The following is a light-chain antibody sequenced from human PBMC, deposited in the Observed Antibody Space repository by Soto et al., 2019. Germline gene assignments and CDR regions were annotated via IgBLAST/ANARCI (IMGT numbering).Light chain of an antibody. CDR2: EVS. CDR1: SSDVGGYNY. CDR3: SSYTSSNPRV. J-gene: IGLJ1*01. Sequence: QSALTQPASVSGSPGQSITISCTGTSSDVGGYNYVSWYQQHPGKAPKLMIYEVSNRPSGVSNRFSGSKSGNTASLTISGLQAEDEADYYCSSYTSSNPRVFGTGTQLTVL. V-gene: IGLV2-14*01.